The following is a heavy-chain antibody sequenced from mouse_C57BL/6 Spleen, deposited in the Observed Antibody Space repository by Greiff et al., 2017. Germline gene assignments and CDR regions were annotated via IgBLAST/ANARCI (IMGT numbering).Heavy chain of an antibody. V-gene: IGHV1-15*01. D-gene: IGHD2-4*01. Sequence: QVQLQQSGAELVRPGASVTLSCKASGYTFTDYEMHWVKQTPVHGLEWIGAIDPETGGTAYNQKFKGKAILTADKSSSTAYMELRSLTSEDSAVYYCTSAYYDVRRMFADWGQGTLVTVSA. CDR3: TSAYYDVRRMFAD. CDR2: IDPETGGT. CDR1: GYTFTDYE. J-gene: IGHJ3*01.